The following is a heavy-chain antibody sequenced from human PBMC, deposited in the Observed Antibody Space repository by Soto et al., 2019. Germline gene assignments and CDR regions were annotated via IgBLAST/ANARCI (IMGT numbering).Heavy chain of an antibody. J-gene: IGHJ5*02. Sequence: PGESQNIACKGCGYRLTSYLISWIRQMPGKGLEWMGWIDPSDSYTNYSPSFQGHVTISADKSISTAYLQWSSLKASDTAMYYCARQGVYCSGGSCYFTAWFDPWGEGTLVTVS. V-gene: IGHV5-10-1*01. D-gene: IGHD2-15*01. CDR1: GYRLTSYL. CDR3: ARQGVYCSGGSCYFTAWFDP. CDR2: IDPSDSYT.